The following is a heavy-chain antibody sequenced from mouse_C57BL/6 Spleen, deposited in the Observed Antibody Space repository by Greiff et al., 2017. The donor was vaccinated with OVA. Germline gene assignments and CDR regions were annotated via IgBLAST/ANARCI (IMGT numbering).Heavy chain of an antibody. CDR3: ARNFYYLGAMDY. J-gene: IGHJ4*01. Sequence: QVQLKESGPGLVQPSQSLSITCTVSGFSLTSYGVHWVRQSPGKGLEWLGVIWSGGSTDCNAAFISRLSISKDNSKSQVFFKMNSLQADDTAIYYCARNFYYLGAMDYWGQGTSVTVSS. V-gene: IGHV2-2*01. CDR2: IWSGGST. CDR1: GFSLTSYG. D-gene: IGHD1-1*01.